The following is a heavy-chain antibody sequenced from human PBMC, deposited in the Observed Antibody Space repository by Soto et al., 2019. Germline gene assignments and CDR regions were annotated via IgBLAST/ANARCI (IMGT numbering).Heavy chain of an antibody. CDR1: GFTFSDRY. J-gene: IGHJ6*03. CDR3: ARDQGYYDYIWGRYYYYYMDV. D-gene: IGHD3-16*01. Sequence: EVQLVESGGGLVQPGGSLRLSCAASGFTFSDRYMDWVRQAPGKGLEWVGRTRNKANSYTTEYAASVKGRFTISRDDSKNSLYLQMNSLKTEDTAVYYCARDQGYYDYIWGRYYYYYMDVWGKGTTVTVSS. V-gene: IGHV3-72*01. CDR2: TRNKANSYTT.